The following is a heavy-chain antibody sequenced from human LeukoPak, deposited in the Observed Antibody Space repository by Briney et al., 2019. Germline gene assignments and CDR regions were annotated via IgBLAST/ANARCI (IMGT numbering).Heavy chain of an antibody. CDR1: GYTFTGYY. Sequence: ASVKVSCKASGYTFTGYYMHWVRQAPGQGLEWMGWINPNSGGTNYAQTFQGRVTMTRDTSISTVYMELSRLRSDDTAVYYCARGSGRRYYYYYGMDVWGQGTTVTVSS. V-gene: IGHV1-2*02. CDR3: ARGSGRRYYYYYGMDV. J-gene: IGHJ6*02. D-gene: IGHD3-10*01. CDR2: INPNSGGT.